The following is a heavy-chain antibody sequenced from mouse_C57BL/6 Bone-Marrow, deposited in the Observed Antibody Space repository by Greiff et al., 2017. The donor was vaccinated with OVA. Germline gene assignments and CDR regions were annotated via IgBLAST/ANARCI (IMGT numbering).Heavy chain of an antibody. Sequence: QVQLQQSDAELVKPGASVKISCKVSGYTFTDHTIHWMKQRPEQGLEWIGYIYPRDGSTKYHEKFKGRATLTADKSSSTAYMQLNSLTSEDSAVYFCARFYYDYAWFAYWGQGTLVTVSA. CDR3: ARFYYDYAWFAY. CDR2: IYPRDGST. J-gene: IGHJ3*01. CDR1: GYTFTDHT. D-gene: IGHD2-4*01. V-gene: IGHV1-78*01.